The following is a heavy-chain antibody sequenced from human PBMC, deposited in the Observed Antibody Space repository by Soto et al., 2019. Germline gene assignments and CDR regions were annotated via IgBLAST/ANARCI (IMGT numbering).Heavy chain of an antibody. J-gene: IGHJ6*02. Sequence: QVQLVQSGAEVKKPGSSVKVSCKASGGSLSNYGISWVRQAPGQGLEWMGAIIPVFGTPNYAQKFQDRVKITADEATTTVYMEVRSRTSEDTAVYYCARGDATKIVVATYYGMDVWGQGTTVTVSS. V-gene: IGHV1-69*12. D-gene: IGHD3-22*01. CDR3: ARGDATKIVVATYYGMDV. CDR1: GGSLSNYG. CDR2: IIPVFGTP.